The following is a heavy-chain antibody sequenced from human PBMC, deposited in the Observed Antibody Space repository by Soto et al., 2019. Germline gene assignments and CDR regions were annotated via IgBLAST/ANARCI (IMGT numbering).Heavy chain of an antibody. V-gene: IGHV4-34*01. D-gene: IGHD2-15*01. CDR1: GGSFSGYY. CDR3: ARGEGYCSGGTCYRWFDP. Sequence: QVQLQQWGAGLLKPSETLSLTCAVYGGSFSGYYWSWIRQPPGKGLEWIGEINHSGSTNYNPSLKSRVTISVDTSKNQFSLKLSSVTAADTAVYYCARGEGYCSGGTCYRWFDPWGQGTLVTVSS. J-gene: IGHJ5*02. CDR2: INHSGST.